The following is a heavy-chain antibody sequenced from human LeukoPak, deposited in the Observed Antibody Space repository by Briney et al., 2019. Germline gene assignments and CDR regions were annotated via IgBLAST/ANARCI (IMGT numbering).Heavy chain of an antibody. J-gene: IGHJ4*02. CDR3: ARAPGSVSIY. D-gene: IGHD3-10*01. Sequence: GGSLRLSCAASGFTFSSYWMHWVRQAPGKGLVWVSRINTDGSSTGYADSVKGRFTISRDDAKSTLYLQMNSLRAEDTAVYYCARAPGSVSIYWGQGTLVTVSS. CDR1: GFTFSSYW. V-gene: IGHV3-74*01. CDR2: INTDGSST.